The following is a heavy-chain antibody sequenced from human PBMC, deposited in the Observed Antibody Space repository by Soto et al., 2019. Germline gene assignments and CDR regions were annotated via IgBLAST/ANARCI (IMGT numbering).Heavy chain of an antibody. V-gene: IGHV4-30-4*02. CDR2: IYYSGST. J-gene: IGHJ5*02. CDR1: GGSISSGNYY. D-gene: IGHD3-10*01. CDR3: ARDRYYYGSGRPHNWFDT. Sequence: PXETLSLTCTVSGGSISSGNYYWSWIRQPPGKGLEWIGYIYYSGSTYYNPSLKSRVTISVDTSKNQFSLKLSSVTAADTAVYYCARDRYYYGSGRPHNWFDTWGQGTLVTVSS.